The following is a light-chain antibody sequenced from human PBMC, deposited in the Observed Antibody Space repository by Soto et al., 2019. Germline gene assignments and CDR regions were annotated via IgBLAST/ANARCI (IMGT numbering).Light chain of an antibody. CDR1: ESVSSSY. J-gene: IGKJ2*01. Sequence: LVLTQSPGTLSLSPGDRATLSCRASESVSSSYLAWYQEKPGQAPRLLIYGASRRATGIPDRFSGSGSGTDFTLTISRLEPEDFAVYYCQQYGSFTYTFGQGTKLEIK. CDR2: GAS. CDR3: QQYGSFTYT. V-gene: IGKV3-20*01.